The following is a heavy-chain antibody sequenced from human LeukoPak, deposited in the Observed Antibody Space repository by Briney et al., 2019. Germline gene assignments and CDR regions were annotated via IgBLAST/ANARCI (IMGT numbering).Heavy chain of an antibody. D-gene: IGHD2-2*02. J-gene: IGHJ4*02. CDR3: ARDGLTCSSTSCYNNPPFDY. V-gene: IGHV3-30*04. CDR1: GFTFSSYA. CDR2: IPYDGSNK. Sequence: QPGGSLRLSCAASGFTFSSYAMHWVRQAPGKGLEWVAVIPYDGSNKYYADSVKGRFTISRDNSKNTLYLQMNSLRAEDTAVYYCARDGLTCSSTSCYNNPPFDYWGQGTLVTVSS.